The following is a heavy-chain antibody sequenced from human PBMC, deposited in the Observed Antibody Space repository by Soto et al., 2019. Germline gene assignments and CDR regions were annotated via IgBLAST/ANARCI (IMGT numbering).Heavy chain of an antibody. CDR2: INPILRMS. D-gene: IGHD3-10*01. Sequence: QVQWVQSGAEVKKPGSSVKVSCKASGDTFSFYSINWVRQAPGLGLEWMGRINPILRMSNYAQRFQGRVTMTADKSTSTAYMELSSLRSEDTAMYYCASSYGSGYRAFDYWGQGALVTVSS. CDR3: ASSYGSGYRAFDY. J-gene: IGHJ4*02. V-gene: IGHV1-69*02. CDR1: GDTFSFYS.